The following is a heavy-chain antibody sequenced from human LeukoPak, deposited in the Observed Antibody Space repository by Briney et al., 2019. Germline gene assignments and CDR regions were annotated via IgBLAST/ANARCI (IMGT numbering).Heavy chain of an antibody. Sequence: ASVKVSCKASGYTFTSYYMRWVRQAPGQGLEWMGIINPSGGSTSYAQKFQGRVTMTRDTSTSTVYMELSSLRSEDTAVYYCARDLGAVAGGDLFDYWGQGTLVTVSS. CDR2: INPSGGST. J-gene: IGHJ4*02. CDR3: ARDLGAVAGGDLFDY. D-gene: IGHD6-19*01. V-gene: IGHV1-46*01. CDR1: GYTFTSYY.